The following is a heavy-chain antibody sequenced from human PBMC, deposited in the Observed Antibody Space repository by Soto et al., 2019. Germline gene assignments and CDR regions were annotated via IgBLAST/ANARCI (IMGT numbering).Heavy chain of an antibody. J-gene: IGHJ5*02. CDR2: INHSGST. CDR3: ARGRRWYSSSLYPPRNWFDP. V-gene: IGHV4-34*01. Sequence: PSETLSLTCAVYGGSFSGYYWSWIRQPPGKGLEWIGEINHSGSTNYNPSLKSRVTISVDTSKNQFSLKLSSVTAADTAVYYCARGRRWYSSSLYPPRNWFDPWGQGTLVTVSS. D-gene: IGHD6-6*01. CDR1: GGSFSGYY.